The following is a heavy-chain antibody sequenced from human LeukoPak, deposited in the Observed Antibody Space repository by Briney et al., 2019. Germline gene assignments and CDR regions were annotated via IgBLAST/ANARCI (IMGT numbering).Heavy chain of an antibody. V-gene: IGHV4-59*08. CDR2: ISYSGST. CDR1: GGSISSYY. J-gene: IGHJ4*02. D-gene: IGHD5-18*01. Sequence: PSETLSLTCTVSGGSISSYYWSWIRQPPGKGLEWIGYISYSGSTNYNPSLNSRVTISVDTSENQVSLKLTSVTAADTAVYYCATVDTAMGKDSWGQGTLVTVSS. CDR3: ATVDTAMGKDS.